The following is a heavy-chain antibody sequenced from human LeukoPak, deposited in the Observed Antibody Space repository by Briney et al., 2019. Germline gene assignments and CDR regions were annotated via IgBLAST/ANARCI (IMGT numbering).Heavy chain of an antibody. CDR1: GYTFNTYG. D-gene: IGHD6-13*01. CDR3: ARGGSSSSWYSGYYYYMDV. V-gene: IGHV1-69*13. Sequence: GASVKVSCKPYGYTFNTYGITWVRQAPGQGLEWMGGIIPIFGTANYAQKFQGRVTITADESTSTAYMELSSLRSEDTAVYYCARGGSSSSWYSGYYYYMDVWGKGTTVTVSS. CDR2: IIPIFGTA. J-gene: IGHJ6*03.